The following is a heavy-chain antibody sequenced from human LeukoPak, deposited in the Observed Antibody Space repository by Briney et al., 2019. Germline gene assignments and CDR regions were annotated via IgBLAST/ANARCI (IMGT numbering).Heavy chain of an antibody. Sequence: PGGSLRLSCAASGFSFSDYAMHWVRQAPGKGLDWVAVISDDGSDKYYADSVRGRFTISRDNSKNMLYVQVNSLRTEDTAMYYCAKPGRFCSATRCYTYYDYWGQETPVTVSS. J-gene: IGHJ4*02. V-gene: IGHV3-30-3*02. CDR3: AKPGRFCSATRCYTYYDY. D-gene: IGHD2-2*02. CDR2: ISDDGSDK. CDR1: GFSFSDYA.